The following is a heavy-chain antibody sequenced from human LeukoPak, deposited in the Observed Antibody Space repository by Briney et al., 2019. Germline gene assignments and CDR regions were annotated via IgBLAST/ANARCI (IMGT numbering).Heavy chain of an antibody. Sequence: SETLSLTCTVSGGSISSYYWSWIRQPPGKGLEWIGCIYYSGYTNYKSSLKSRVTISVDTSKNQFSLKLSSVTAADTAVYYCARGRWWFAGRPPHYMDFWGKGTTVTVSS. CDR3: ARGRWWFAGRPPHYMDF. CDR1: GGSISSYY. V-gene: IGHV4-59*12. CDR2: IYYSGYT. J-gene: IGHJ6*03. D-gene: IGHD6-6*01.